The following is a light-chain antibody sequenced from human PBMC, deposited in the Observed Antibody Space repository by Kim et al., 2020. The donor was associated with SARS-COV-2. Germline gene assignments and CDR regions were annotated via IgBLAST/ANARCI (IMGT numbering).Light chain of an antibody. Sequence: QSALTQPPSASGSPGQSLTISCTGTSSDVGGYNYVSWYQQHPGKAPKVMIYEVSKRPSGVHDRFSGSKSGNTASLTVSGLQAEDEADYYCSSYAGSNSVVFGGGTQLTVL. CDR2: EVS. J-gene: IGLJ2*01. CDR3: SSYAGSNSVV. CDR1: SSDVGGYNY. V-gene: IGLV2-8*01.